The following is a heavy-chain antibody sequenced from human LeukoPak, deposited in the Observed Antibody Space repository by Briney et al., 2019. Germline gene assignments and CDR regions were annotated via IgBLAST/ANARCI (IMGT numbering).Heavy chain of an antibody. CDR2: IYSGGDT. CDR1: GFTVSSNY. D-gene: IGHD6-19*01. Sequence: GGSLRLSCAASGFTVSSNYMGWVRQAPGKGLEWVSVIYSGGDTYYAGSVKGRFTISRDNSKNMIYLEMTSLKAEDTAVYYCAKERNLEIAVAGTIFDSWGQGTLVTVSS. CDR3: AKERNLEIAVAGTIFDS. V-gene: IGHV3-66*01. J-gene: IGHJ4*02.